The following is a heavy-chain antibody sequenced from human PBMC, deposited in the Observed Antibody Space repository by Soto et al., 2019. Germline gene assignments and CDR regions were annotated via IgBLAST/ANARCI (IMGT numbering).Heavy chain of an antibody. CDR1: GFTFSNYE. CDR3: ARRGFGSRSPNVYMDV. V-gene: IGHV3-64*01. D-gene: IGHD6-13*01. CDR2: ISNNGAHT. J-gene: IGHJ6*03. Sequence: SGGSLRLSCAASGFTFSNYEMHWVRQAPGKGLEYVSGISNNGAHTDYAKSVKGRFTISRDNSENALYLQMGSLRAEDMALYYCARRGFGSRSPNVYMDVSGKGTTLTVSS.